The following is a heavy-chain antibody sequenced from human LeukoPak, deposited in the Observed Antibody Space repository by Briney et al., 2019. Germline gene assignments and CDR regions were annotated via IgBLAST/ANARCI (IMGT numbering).Heavy chain of an antibody. V-gene: IGHV3-74*01. CDR3: ARVSSGSYFGYYYYYMDV. Sequence: GGSLRLSCAASGFTLSNYWMHWVRQAPGKGLVWVSRINSDGSSTSYADSVKGRFTISRDNAKNTLYLQMNSLRAEDTAVYYCARVSSGSYFGYYYYYMDVWGKGTTVTVSS. D-gene: IGHD1-26*01. J-gene: IGHJ6*03. CDR2: INSDGSST. CDR1: GFTLSNYW.